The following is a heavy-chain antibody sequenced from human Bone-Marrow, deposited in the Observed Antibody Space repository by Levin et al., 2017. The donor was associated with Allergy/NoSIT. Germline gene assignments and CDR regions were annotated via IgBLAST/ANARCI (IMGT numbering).Heavy chain of an antibody. D-gene: IGHD6-6*01. CDR1: GYTFTNYY. CDR3: ARGGTSSPRSSFDY. J-gene: IGHJ4*02. V-gene: IGHV1-46*01. Sequence: ASVKVSCKASGYTFTNYYMHWVRQAPGQGLEWMGMISPSGASTTYAQRFQGRVTMTRDTSTSRVYMELSGLRSEDTAVYYCARGGTSSPRSSFDYWGQGTLVTVSS. CDR2: ISPSGAST.